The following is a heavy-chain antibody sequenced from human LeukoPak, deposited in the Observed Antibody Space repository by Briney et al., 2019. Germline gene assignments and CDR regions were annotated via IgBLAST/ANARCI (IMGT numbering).Heavy chain of an antibody. CDR2: IYYSEDT. D-gene: IGHD4-17*01. V-gene: IGHV4-39*01. CDR1: GGSISSNNYY. Sequence: SETLSLTCTVSGGSISSNNYYWGWIRQPPGKGLEWIGNIYYSEDTYYYPSLKSRVTISVDTSKNQFSLKLSSVTATDTAVYYCARMDYGDYGAFDYWGQGTLVTVSS. CDR3: ARMDYGDYGAFDY. J-gene: IGHJ4*02.